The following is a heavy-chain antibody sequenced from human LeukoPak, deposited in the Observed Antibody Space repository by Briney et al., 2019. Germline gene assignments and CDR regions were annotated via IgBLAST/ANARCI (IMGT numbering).Heavy chain of an antibody. CDR3: ARYEEFSTGYSASSPRHYFDH. CDR1: GGSINSYY. V-gene: IGHV4-59*01. D-gene: IGHD3/OR15-3a*01. Sequence: SETLSLTCTVSGGSINSYYWSWIRQPPGKGLECIGHISYTRRTYYKPSLESRVTISVDTAKNQISLKLSSVTAADTAVYYCARYEEFSTGYSASSPRHYFDHWGQGALVTVSS. CDR2: ISYTRRT. J-gene: IGHJ4*02.